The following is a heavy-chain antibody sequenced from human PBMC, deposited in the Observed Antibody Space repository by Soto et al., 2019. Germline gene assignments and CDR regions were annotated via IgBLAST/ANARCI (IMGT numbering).Heavy chain of an antibody. Sequence: GGSLRLSCAASGFTFSGSAMHWVRQASGKGLEWVGRIRSKANSYATAYAASVKGRFTISRDDSKNTAYLQMNSLKTEDTAVYYCTRYCSSTSCGPSGLAWFDPWGQGTLVTVSS. CDR3: TRYCSSTSCGPSGLAWFDP. V-gene: IGHV3-73*01. CDR1: GFTFSGSA. J-gene: IGHJ5*02. CDR2: IRSKANSYAT. D-gene: IGHD2-2*01.